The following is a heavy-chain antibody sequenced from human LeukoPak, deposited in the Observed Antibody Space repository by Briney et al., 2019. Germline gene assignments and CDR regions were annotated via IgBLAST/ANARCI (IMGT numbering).Heavy chain of an antibody. CDR1: GFKFDDYG. CDR2: INTDGSST. J-gene: IGHJ3*02. CDR3: TASLLSPGNI. D-gene: IGHD3-10*01. Sequence: GGSLRLSCAASGFKFDDYGMHWVRQAPGKGLVWVSHINTDGSSTSYAGSVKGRFTISRDNAKNTLYLQVNSLRAEDTAVYYCTASLLSPGNIWGQGTVVTVSS. V-gene: IGHV3-74*01.